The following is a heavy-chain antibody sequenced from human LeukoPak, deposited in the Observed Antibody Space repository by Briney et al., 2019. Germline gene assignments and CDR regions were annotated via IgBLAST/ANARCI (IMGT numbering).Heavy chain of an antibody. CDR1: GFTLSTYA. D-gene: IGHD2-2*01. Sequence: PGGSLRLSCAASGFTLSTYAMHCVRQAPGKGLEWVAVTSSDGTVKYYPDSVKGRFTISRDNSKNTLYLQVNSLRPEDTGVYYCARDPVPAAARHFDYWGQGTLVTVSS. V-gene: IGHV3-30-3*01. CDR3: ARDPVPAAARHFDY. J-gene: IGHJ4*01. CDR2: TSSDGTVK.